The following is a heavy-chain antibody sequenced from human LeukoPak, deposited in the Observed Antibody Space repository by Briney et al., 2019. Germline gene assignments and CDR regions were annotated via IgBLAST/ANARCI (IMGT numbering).Heavy chain of an antibody. CDR1: GYTFTGYY. CDR3: VRELVRGVIITYNYYYGMDV. J-gene: IGHJ6*02. Sequence: ASVKVSCKASGYTFTGYYMHWVRQAPGQGLEWMGWINPNSGGTNYAQKFQGRVTMTRDTSISTAYMELSRLRSDDTAVYYCVRELVRGVIITYNYYYGMDVWGQGTTVTVSS. V-gene: IGHV1-2*02. CDR2: INPNSGGT. D-gene: IGHD3-10*01.